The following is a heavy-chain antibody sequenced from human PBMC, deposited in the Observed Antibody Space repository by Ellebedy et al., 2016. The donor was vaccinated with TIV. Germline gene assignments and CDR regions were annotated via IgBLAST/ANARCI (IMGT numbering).Heavy chain of an antibody. V-gene: IGHV3-7*01. Sequence: PGGSLRLSCAASGFSFRSYWMSWVRQAPGKGLEWVANIYQDGSDQYYVDSVKGRFTISRDNANKLLFLQMHSLRVEDTAVYYCARRGSYGDYAVQVNSWFDRWGQGTLVTVSS. D-gene: IGHD4-17*01. CDR1: GFSFRSYW. CDR3: ARRGSYGDYAVQVNSWFDR. CDR2: IYQDGSDQ. J-gene: IGHJ5*02.